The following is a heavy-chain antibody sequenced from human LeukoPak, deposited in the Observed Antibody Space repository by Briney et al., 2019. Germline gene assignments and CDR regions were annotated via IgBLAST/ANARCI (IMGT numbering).Heavy chain of an antibody. CDR2: ISAYNGNT. V-gene: IGHV1-18*01. CDR3: ARGSMGSGWLLDDAFDI. D-gene: IGHD6-19*01. Sequence: ASVKVSCKASGYTFTSYGISWVRQAPGQGLEWMGWISAYNGNTNYAQKLQGRVTMTTDTSTSTAYMELRSLRSDDTAVYYCARGSMGSGWLLDDAFDIWGQGTMVTVSS. CDR1: GYTFTSYG. J-gene: IGHJ3*02.